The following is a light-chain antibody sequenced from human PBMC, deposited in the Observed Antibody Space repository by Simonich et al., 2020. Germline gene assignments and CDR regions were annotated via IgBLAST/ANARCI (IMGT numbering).Light chain of an antibody. V-gene: IGLV2-14*03. CDR1: RSDVGGYNY. Sequence: QSALTQPASVSGSPGQSITISCTGTRSDVGGYNYVSWYQQHPRKAPKLMLYDVSNRPSGFATRFSGSKSGNTASLTISGLQAEDEADYYCSSYTSSSTLVFGGGTKLTVL. J-gene: IGLJ2*01. CDR3: SSYTSSSTLV. CDR2: DVS.